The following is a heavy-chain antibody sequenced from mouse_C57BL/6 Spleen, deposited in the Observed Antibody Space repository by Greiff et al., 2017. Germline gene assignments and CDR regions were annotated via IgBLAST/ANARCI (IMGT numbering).Heavy chain of an antibody. V-gene: IGHV1-80*01. CDR2: IYPGDGDT. CDR3: ARSGTTVVPYFDY. D-gene: IGHD1-1*01. Sequence: VQLQQSGASVKISCKASGYAFSSYWMNRVKQRPGKGLEWIGQIYPGDGDTNYNGKFKGKATLTADKSSSTAYMQLSSLTSEDSAVYFCARSGTTVVPYFDYWGQGTTLTVSA. CDR1: GYAFSSYW. J-gene: IGHJ2*01.